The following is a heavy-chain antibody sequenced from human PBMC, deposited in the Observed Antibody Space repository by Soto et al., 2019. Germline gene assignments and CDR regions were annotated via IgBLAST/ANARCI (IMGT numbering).Heavy chain of an antibody. Sequence: ASVKVSCKASGYTFTSYYMHWVRQAPGQGLEWMGIINPSGGSTRYAQKFQGRVTITADESTSTAYMELSSLRSEDTAVYYCARYPIVVVVAAIRYYYGMDVWGQGTTVTVSS. D-gene: IGHD2-15*01. CDR2: INPSGGST. J-gene: IGHJ6*02. CDR1: GYTFTSYY. V-gene: IGHV1-46*01. CDR3: ARYPIVVVVAAIRYYYGMDV.